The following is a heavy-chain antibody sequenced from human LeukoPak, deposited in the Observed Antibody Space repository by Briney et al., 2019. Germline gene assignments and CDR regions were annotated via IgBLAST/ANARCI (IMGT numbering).Heavy chain of an antibody. V-gene: IGHV4-59*01. Sequence: SETLSLTCTVSGGSISSYYWSWIRQPPGKGLEWIGYIYYSGSTNYNPSLKSRVTISVDTSKNQFSLKLSSVTAADTAVYYCARVGAWDSSWYENWFDPWGQGTLVTVSS. J-gene: IGHJ5*02. CDR2: IYYSGST. CDR3: ARVGAWDSSWYENWFDP. CDR1: GGSISSYY. D-gene: IGHD6-13*01.